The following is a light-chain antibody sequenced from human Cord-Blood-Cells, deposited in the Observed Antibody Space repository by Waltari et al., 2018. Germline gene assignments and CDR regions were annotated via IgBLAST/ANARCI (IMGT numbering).Light chain of an antibody. CDR1: SSDVGSYNL. J-gene: IGLJ1*01. CDR2: EGS. Sequence: QSDLTQPASVSGSPGQSITISCTGTSSDVGSYNLVSWYQQHPGKAPKLMIYEGSKRPSGVSNRFSGSKSGNTASLTISGLQAEDEADYYCCSYAGSVFGTGTKVTVL. V-gene: IGLV2-23*01. CDR3: CSYAGSV.